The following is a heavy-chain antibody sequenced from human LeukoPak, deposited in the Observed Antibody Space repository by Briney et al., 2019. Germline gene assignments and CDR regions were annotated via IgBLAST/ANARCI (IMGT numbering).Heavy chain of an antibody. J-gene: IGHJ6*02. V-gene: IGHV4-34*01. D-gene: IGHD4-17*01. Sequence: PSETLSLTCAVYGGSFSGYYWSWIRQPPGKGLEWIGEINHSGSTNYNPSLKSRVTISVDTSKNQFSLKLSSVTAADTAVYYCARDYGRTKTYYYYGMDVWGQGTTVTVSS. CDR2: INHSGST. CDR1: GGSFSGYY. CDR3: ARDYGRTKTYYYYGMDV.